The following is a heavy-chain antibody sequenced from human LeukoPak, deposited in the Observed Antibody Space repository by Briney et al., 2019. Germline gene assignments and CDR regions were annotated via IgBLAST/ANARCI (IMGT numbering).Heavy chain of an antibody. Sequence: SETLSLTCAVYGGSFSGYYWSWIRQPPGKGLEWIGEINHSGSTNYNPSLKSRVTISVDTSKNQSSLKLSSVTAADTAVYYCARGRRFDYWGQGTLVTVSS. CDR2: INHSGST. CDR3: ARGRRFDY. V-gene: IGHV4-34*01. J-gene: IGHJ4*02. CDR1: GGSFSGYY.